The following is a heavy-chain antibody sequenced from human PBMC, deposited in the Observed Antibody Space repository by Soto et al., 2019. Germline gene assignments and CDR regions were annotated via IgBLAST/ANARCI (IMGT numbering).Heavy chain of an antibody. V-gene: IGHV4-59*01. Sequence: SKTLSLTCTVSGGSISSYYWSWIRQPPGKGLEWIGYIYYSGSTNYNPSLKSRVTISVDTSKNQFSLKLSSVTAADTAVYYCARDNNRGYNWNYYYYYMDVWGKGTTVTVSS. CDR1: GGSISSYY. D-gene: IGHD1-20*01. J-gene: IGHJ6*03. CDR3: ARDNNRGYNWNYYYYYMDV. CDR2: IYYSGST.